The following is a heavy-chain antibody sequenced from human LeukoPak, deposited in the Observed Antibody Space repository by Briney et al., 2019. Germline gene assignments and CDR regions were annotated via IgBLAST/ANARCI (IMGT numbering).Heavy chain of an antibody. CDR3: ARDFPYYYDSSGYYFYDY. CDR2: IYYSGST. J-gene: IGHJ4*02. V-gene: IGHV4-39*07. Sequence: SETLSLTCTVSGGSISSSSYYWGWIRQPPGKGLEWIGSIYYSGSTYYNPSLKSRVTISVDTSKNQFSLKLSSVTAADTAVYYCARDFPYYYDSSGYYFYDYWGQGTLVTVSS. CDR1: GGSISSSSYY. D-gene: IGHD3-22*01.